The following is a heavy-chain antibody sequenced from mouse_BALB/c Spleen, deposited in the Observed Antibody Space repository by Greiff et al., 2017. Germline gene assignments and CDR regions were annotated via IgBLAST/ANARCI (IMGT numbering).Heavy chain of an antibody. Sequence: VQLQQSGAELAKPGASVKMSCKASGYTFTSYWMHWVKQRPGQGLEWIGYINPSTGYTEYNQKFKDKATLTADKSSSTAYMQLSSLTSEDSAVYYCARCYYGSSYAMDYWGQGTSVTVSS. CDR3: ARCYYGSSYAMDY. CDR1: GYTFTSYW. CDR2: INPSTGYT. D-gene: IGHD1-1*01. V-gene: IGHV1-7*01. J-gene: IGHJ4*01.